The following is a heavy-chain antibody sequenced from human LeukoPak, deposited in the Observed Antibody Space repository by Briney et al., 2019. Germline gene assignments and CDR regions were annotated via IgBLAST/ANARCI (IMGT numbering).Heavy chain of an antibody. CDR3: ARDPYCSSTSCWGDV. CDR2: IKQDGSEK. D-gene: IGHD2-2*01. CDR1: GFTLSSYW. Sequence: GGSLRLSCAASGFTLSSYWMSWVRQAPGKGLEWVANIKQDGSEKYYVDSVKGRFTISRDNVKNSLYLQMNSLRAEDTAVYYCARDPYCSSTSCWGDVWGQGTTVTVSS. V-gene: IGHV3-7*04. J-gene: IGHJ6*02.